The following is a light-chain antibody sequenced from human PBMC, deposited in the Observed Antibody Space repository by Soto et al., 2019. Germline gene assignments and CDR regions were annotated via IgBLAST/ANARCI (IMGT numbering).Light chain of an antibody. CDR1: SSDIGSYSF. Sequence: QSVLTQPASVSGSPGQSITLSCTGTSSDIGSYSFVSWYQQHPGKAPRLIIYEGSKRPSGVSNRFSASRSGNTASLTISGLQPEDEADYYCCSYAHSSTYVFGTGTKVTVL. CDR2: EGS. V-gene: IGLV2-23*01. J-gene: IGLJ1*01. CDR3: CSYAHSSTYV.